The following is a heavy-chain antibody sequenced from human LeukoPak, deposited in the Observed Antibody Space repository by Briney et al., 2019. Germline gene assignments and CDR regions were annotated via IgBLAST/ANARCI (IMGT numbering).Heavy chain of an antibody. CDR1: GFTFSSYA. J-gene: IGHJ6*02. Sequence: GGSLRLSCAASGFTFSSYAMSWVRQAPGKGLEWVSSISSSSSYIYYADSVKGRFTISRDNAKNSLYLQMNSLRAEDTAVYYCARSVLRFLEWLPYGMDVWGQGTTVTAS. CDR3: ARSVLRFLEWLPYGMDV. D-gene: IGHD3-3*01. CDR2: ISSSSSYI. V-gene: IGHV3-21*01.